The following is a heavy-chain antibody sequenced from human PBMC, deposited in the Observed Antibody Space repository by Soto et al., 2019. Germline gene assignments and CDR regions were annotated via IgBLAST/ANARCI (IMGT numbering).Heavy chain of an antibody. CDR1: GGSISSYY. CDR2: IYYSGST. J-gene: IGHJ6*02. V-gene: IGHV4-59*12. D-gene: IGHD2-15*01. Sequence: SETLSLTCTVSGGSISSYYWSWIWQPPGKGLEWIGYIYYSGSTNYNPSLKSRVTISVDTSKNQFSLKLSSVTAADTAVYYCVKLAGYCSGGRCHGDYAMDVWGQGTTVTVSS. CDR3: VKLAGYCSGGRCHGDYAMDV.